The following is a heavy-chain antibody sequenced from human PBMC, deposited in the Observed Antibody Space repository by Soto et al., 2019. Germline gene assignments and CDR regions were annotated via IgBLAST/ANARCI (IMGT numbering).Heavy chain of an antibody. D-gene: IGHD2-21*01. Sequence: QVKLVESGGGVVQPGRSLRLSCAASGFTFRSHGMHWVRQAPGKGLEWVAVIWYDGSNKYYADSVKGRFTISRDNSKNTLPLQMNSLRAEDTAVYYCAREGYGGESPFDYWGQGTLVTVPS. CDR3: AREGYGGESPFDY. V-gene: IGHV3-33*01. CDR1: GFTFRSHG. CDR2: IWYDGSNK. J-gene: IGHJ4*02.